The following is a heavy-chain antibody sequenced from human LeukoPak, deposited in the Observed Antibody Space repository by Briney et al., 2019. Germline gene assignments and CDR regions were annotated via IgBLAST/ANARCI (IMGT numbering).Heavy chain of an antibody. V-gene: IGHV3-23*01. CDR2: ISGTGGST. CDR3: AKDIIAAVSYYGMDV. D-gene: IGHD6-6*01. J-gene: IGHJ6*02. Sequence: GGSLRLSCAASGFTFSRYAMNWVRQAPGKGLEWVSAISGTGGSTYYADSVKGRFTISRDNSKNTLYLQMNSLRTEDTALYYCAKDIIAAVSYYGMDVWGQGTTVTVSS. CDR1: GFTFSRYA.